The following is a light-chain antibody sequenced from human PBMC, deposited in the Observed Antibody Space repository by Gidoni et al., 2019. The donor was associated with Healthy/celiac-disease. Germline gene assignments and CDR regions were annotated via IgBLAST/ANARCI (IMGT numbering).Light chain of an antibody. CDR2: GAS. CDR3: QQYNNCPPKLT. V-gene: IGKV3-15*01. J-gene: IGKJ3*01. Sequence: EMTQSPAPLSVSPGERATLPCRDSQSDSSNLAWYQHKPGQAPRLLIYGASTRATGIPARFSGSGSGTEFTLTISSLQSEDFAVDYCQQYNNCPPKLTFGPGTKVEIK. CDR1: QSDSSN.